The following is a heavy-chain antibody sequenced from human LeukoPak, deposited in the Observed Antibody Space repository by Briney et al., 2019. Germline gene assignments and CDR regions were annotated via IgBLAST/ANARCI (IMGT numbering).Heavy chain of an antibody. V-gene: IGHV1-2*02. CDR2: INPNSGGP. CDR3: ARSTPMVVTASSVNWFDP. J-gene: IGHJ5*02. Sequence: GASVKVSCKASGYTFTGYYMHWVRQAPGQGLEWMGWINPNSGGPNYAQKFQGRVTMTRDTSISTAYMELSRLRSDDTAVYYCARSTPMVVTASSVNWFDPWGQGTLVTVSS. CDR1: GYTFTGYY. D-gene: IGHD2-21*02.